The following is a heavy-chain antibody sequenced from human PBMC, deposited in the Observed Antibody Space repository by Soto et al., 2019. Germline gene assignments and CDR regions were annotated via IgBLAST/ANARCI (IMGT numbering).Heavy chain of an antibody. CDR1: GYSFTSYW. CDR3: ARRPYYGSDYGDDAFDI. J-gene: IGHJ3*02. Sequence: GESLKISCKSSGYSFTSYWIGWVRQMPGKGLEWMVIIYPGDSDTRYSPSFQGQVTISADKSISTAYLQWSSLKASDTAMYYCARRPYYGSDYGDDAFDIWGQGTMVTVSS. CDR2: IYPGDSDT. V-gene: IGHV5-51*01. D-gene: IGHD3-10*01.